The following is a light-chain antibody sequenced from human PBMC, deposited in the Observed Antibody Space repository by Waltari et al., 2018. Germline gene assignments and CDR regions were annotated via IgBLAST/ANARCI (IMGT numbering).Light chain of an antibody. Sequence: SYVLTQPPSVSVPPGRTARITCAGNNIAAKSVHWYRQKPGQAPVLVVHADRDRPSGTPGRVSGSNSGNTATLTVSRVEAGDEAVYYCQVWDTTGDHVVFGGGTRLTVL. CDR3: QVWDTTGDHVV. V-gene: IGLV3-21*02. CDR1: NIAAKS. J-gene: IGLJ2*01. CDR2: ADR.